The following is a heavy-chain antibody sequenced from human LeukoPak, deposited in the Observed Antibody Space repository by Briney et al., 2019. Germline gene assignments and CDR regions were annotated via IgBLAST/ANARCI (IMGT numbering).Heavy chain of an antibody. CDR3: ARDLAGTGLSVFDL. Sequence: PGGSLRLSCAASGFTSSSYSMNWVRQGPGKGLEWVSSISTGSTYIYYADSVKGRFTVSRDNAKNSLYLQMNSLRAEDTAVYYCARDLAGTGLSVFDLWGQGTMVTVSS. J-gene: IGHJ3*01. CDR2: ISTGSTYI. V-gene: IGHV3-21*01. CDR1: GFTSSSYS. D-gene: IGHD1-1*01.